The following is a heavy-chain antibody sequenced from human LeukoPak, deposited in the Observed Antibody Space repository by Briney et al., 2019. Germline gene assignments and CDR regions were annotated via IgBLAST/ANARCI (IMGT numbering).Heavy chain of an antibody. CDR3: ARVSVVRGVSHFDY. D-gene: IGHD3-10*01. CDR1: GFTFSSYS. J-gene: IGHJ4*02. Sequence: PGGSLRLSCAASGFTFSSYSMNWVRQAPGKGLEWVSSISSSSSYIYYADSVKGRFTISRDNAKNSLYLQMNSLRAEDTAVYYCARVSVVRGVSHFDYWGQGTLVTVSS. V-gene: IGHV3-21*01. CDR2: ISSSSSYI.